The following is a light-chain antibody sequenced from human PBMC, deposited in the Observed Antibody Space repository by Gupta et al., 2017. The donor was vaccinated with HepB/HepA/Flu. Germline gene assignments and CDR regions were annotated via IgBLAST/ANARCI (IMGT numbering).Light chain of an antibody. Sequence: LLIPQSPSSLSASVGDRVTITCRASQSISNCLNWYQQKPEKAPNLLIYTASSLESGVPSRFSGSGSGTEFTLTISSLQPDDFATYYCQQSDTNPRTFGQGTKVEIK. J-gene: IGKJ3*01. CDR3: QQSDTNPRT. V-gene: IGKV1-39*01. CDR2: TAS. CDR1: QSISNC.